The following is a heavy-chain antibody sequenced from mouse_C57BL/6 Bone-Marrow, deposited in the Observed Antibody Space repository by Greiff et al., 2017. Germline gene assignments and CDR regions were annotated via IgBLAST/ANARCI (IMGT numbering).Heavy chain of an antibody. J-gene: IGHJ4*01. CDR3: ARGYDDYYAMDY. CDR2: INPNYGTT. V-gene: IGHV1-39*01. CDR1: GYSFTDYY. D-gene: IGHD2-3*01. Sequence: VQLQQSGAELVKPGASVKLSCKASGYSFTDYYMHWVKQSTGQSLEWIGVINPNYGTTSYNQKFKGKATLTVDQSSSTAYMQLSSLTSEDSAVYYCARGYDDYYAMDYWGQGTSVTVSS.